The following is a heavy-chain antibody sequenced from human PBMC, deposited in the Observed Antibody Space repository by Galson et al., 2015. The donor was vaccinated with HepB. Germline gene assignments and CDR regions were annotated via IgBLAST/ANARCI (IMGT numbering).Heavy chain of an antibody. CDR2: ITGSGGAT. Sequence: SLRLSCAASGFSFSSYAMSWVRQAPGKGLEWVSSITGSGGATYYADSVKGRFTISRDDSKNTLYLQMNSLRVVDTAVYYCAKESSSSWSDWGQGTLVTVSS. J-gene: IGHJ4*02. CDR1: GFSFSSYA. V-gene: IGHV3-23*01. D-gene: IGHD6-13*01. CDR3: AKESSSSWSD.